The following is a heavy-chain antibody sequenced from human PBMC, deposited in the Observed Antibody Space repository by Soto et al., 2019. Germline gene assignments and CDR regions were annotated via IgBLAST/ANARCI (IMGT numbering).Heavy chain of an antibody. CDR1: GGCISSRRSY. CDR3: AGLYPYASSRYHLNY. J-gene: IGHJ4*02. CDR2: IYYLGNT. D-gene: IGHD3-22*01. Sequence: SETMALACTVSGGCISSRRSYWGWIRQPPGKGLEWVGNIYYLGNTSYNPSLGSRVTISVDTSKTQFSLKLRSVTAADTAVFYCAGLYPYASSRYHLNYWGQATLVTVSS. V-gene: IGHV4-39*01.